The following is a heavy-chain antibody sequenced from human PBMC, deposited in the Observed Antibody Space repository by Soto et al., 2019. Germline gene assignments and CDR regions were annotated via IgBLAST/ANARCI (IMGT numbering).Heavy chain of an antibody. J-gene: IGHJ6*02. CDR2: IDPSDSYT. V-gene: IGHV5-10-1*01. CDR1: GYSFTSYW. Sequence: GESLKISCKGSGYSFTSYWISWVRQMPGKGLEWMGRIDPSDSYTNYSPSFQGHVTISADKSISTVYLQWSSLKASDTAMYYCARQVLNNYYYYGMDVWGQGTTVTVSS. CDR3: ARQVLNNYYYYGMDV.